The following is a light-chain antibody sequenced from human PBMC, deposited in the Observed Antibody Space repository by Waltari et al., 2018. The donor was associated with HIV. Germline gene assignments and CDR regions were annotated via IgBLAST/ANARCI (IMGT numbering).Light chain of an antibody. Sequence: GSPGQSITISCTGTSSDVGSYNLVSWYQQHPGKAPKLMIYEVSKRPSGVSNRFSGSKSGNTASLTISGLQAEDEADYYCCSYAGSSTFVVFGGGTKLTVL. CDR2: EVS. V-gene: IGLV2-23*02. CDR3: CSYAGSSTFVV. CDR1: SSDVGSYNL. J-gene: IGLJ2*01.